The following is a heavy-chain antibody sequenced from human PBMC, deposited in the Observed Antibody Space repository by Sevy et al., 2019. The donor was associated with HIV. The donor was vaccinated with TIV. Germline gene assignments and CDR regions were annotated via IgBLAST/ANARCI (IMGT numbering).Heavy chain of an antibody. V-gene: IGHV1-69*13. CDR1: GGTFSSYA. J-gene: IGHJ3*02. Sequence: ASVKVSCKASGGTFSSYAISWVRQAPGQGLEWMGGIIPIFGTANYAQKFQGRVTITADESTSTAYMELSSLRSEDTAVYYCARYLGFAGNPLSGGSNAFDIWGQGTMVTVSS. CDR3: ARYLGFAGNPLSGGSNAFDI. D-gene: IGHD6-13*01. CDR2: IIPIFGTA.